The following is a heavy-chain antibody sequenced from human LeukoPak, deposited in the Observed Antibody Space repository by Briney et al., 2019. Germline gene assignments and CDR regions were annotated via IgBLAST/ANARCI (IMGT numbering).Heavy chain of an antibody. CDR3: ARGYCSGGSCLYGMDV. V-gene: IGHV1-18*01. CDR2: ISAYNGNT. D-gene: IGHD2-15*01. Sequence: GASVKVSCKASGYTFTSYGISWVRQAPGQGLEWMGWISAYNGNTNYAQKLQGRVTMTTDTSTSTAYMGLRSLRSDDTAVYYCARGYCSGGSCLYGMDVWGQGTTVTVSS. J-gene: IGHJ6*02. CDR1: GYTFTSYG.